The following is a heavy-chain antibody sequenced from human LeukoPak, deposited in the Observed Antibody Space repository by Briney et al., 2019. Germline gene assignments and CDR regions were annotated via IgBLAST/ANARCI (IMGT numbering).Heavy chain of an antibody. CDR3: TRIRGAKYFDY. CDR1: GFTFSNAW. J-gene: IGHJ4*02. D-gene: IGHD3-10*01. V-gene: IGHV3-15*01. Sequence: PGGSLRLSCAASGFTFSNAWMSRVRQAPGKGLEWVGRIKSKTDGGTTDYAAPVKGRFTISRDDSKNTLYLQMNSLKTEDTAVYYCTRIRGAKYFDYWGQGTLVTVSS. CDR2: IKSKTDGGTT.